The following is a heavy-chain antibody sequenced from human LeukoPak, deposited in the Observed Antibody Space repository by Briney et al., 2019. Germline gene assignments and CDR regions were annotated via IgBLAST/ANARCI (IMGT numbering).Heavy chain of an antibody. V-gene: IGHV3-7*01. CDR1: GFSFNNYW. J-gene: IGHJ4*02. D-gene: IGHD5/OR15-5a*01. Sequence: PGGSLRLSCVASGFSFNNYWMSWFRQAPGKGLEWVGNIKTDGGEKYYVDSVRGRFTISRDNAKNSLYPQMNSLRAEDTAVYYCARDLKVSTLFDYWGQGTLVTVSS. CDR2: IKTDGGEK. CDR3: ARDLKVSTLFDY.